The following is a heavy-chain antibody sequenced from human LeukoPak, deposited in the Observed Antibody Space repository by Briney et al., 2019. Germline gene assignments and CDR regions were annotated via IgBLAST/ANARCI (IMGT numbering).Heavy chain of an antibody. V-gene: IGHV4-34*01. D-gene: IGHD6-19*01. CDR3: ARHGIAVAGTGPYFNY. CDR2: INHSGST. CDR1: GGSLSGYY. Sequence: PSETLSLTCAVYGGSLSGYYWSWIRQPPGKGLEWIGEINHSGSTNYNPSLKSRVTFSADTSKNQFSLKLSSVTAADTSVYYCARHGIAVAGTGPYFNYWGQGSLVTVSS. J-gene: IGHJ4*02.